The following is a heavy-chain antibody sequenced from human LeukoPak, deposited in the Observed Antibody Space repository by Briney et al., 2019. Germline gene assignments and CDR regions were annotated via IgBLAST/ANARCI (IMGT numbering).Heavy chain of an antibody. CDR1: GFTFSSYA. CDR3: ARAGNIRFDY. V-gene: IGHV3-23*01. Sequence: GGSLRLSCEASGFTFSSYAVSWVRQAPGKGLEWVSGFSGSGGSTYYADSVKGRFTISRDNSKNTLYLQMNSLRAEDTAVYYCARAGNIRFDYWGQGTLVTVSS. J-gene: IGHJ4*02. CDR2: FSGSGGST. D-gene: IGHD1/OR15-1a*01.